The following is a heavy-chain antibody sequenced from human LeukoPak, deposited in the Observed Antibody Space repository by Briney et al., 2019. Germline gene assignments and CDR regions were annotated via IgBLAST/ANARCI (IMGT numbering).Heavy chain of an antibody. J-gene: IGHJ4*02. CDR3: VRGNGYCFDY. D-gene: IGHD2-8*01. CDR1: GYIFTAYY. V-gene: IGHV1-2*06. CDR2: INPDSGGT. Sequence: ASVTVSCKASGYIFTAYYMHWVRQAPGQGLEWMGRINPDSGGTNYAQKFQGRVTMTRDTSISTAYMELSRLRSDDTAVYYCVRGNGYCFDYWGQGTPVTVSS.